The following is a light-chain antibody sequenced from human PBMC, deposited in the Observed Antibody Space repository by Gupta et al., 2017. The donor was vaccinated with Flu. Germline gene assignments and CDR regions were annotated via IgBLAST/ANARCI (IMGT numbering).Light chain of an antibody. J-gene: IGKJ2*01. CDR1: QSINRY. V-gene: IGKV1-39*01. CDR3: QQSYSTPPYT. Sequence: DIQMTQSLSSLSASVGDRVTITCRASQSINRYLNWYQQKPGKAPKLLIYAASSLQSGVPSRFSGSGFGTDFTLTISSLQPEDFATYYCQQSYSTPPYTFGQGTKLEIK. CDR2: AAS.